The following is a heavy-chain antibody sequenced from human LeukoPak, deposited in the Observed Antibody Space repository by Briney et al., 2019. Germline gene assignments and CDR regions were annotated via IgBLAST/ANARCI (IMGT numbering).Heavy chain of an antibody. D-gene: IGHD3-10*01. J-gene: IGHJ4*02. CDR3: AKSTTLLTVRGLDF. CDR2: ISGSGSST. V-gene: IGHV3-23*01. Sequence: GTLRLSCAVSGFSFSGYAMSWGRHPPGPGLERVSGISGSGSSTYYADSSSGRFPISTDNSKNTLYVRMTILGAEATAAYFCAKSTTLLTVRGLDFWGQGTVVTVSS. CDR1: GFSFSGYA.